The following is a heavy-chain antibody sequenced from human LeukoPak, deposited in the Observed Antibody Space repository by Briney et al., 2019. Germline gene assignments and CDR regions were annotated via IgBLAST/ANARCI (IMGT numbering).Heavy chain of an antibody. CDR2: INPNSGGT. V-gene: IGHV1-2*06. Sequence: ASVNVSCTASGYTFTGYYMHWVRQAPGQGLEWMGRINPNSGGTNYAQKFQGRVTMTRDTSISTAYMELSRLRSDDTAVYYCARGYRTVGAIEYFQHWGQGTLVTVSS. D-gene: IGHD1-26*01. CDR3: ARGYRTVGAIEYFQH. CDR1: GYTFTGYY. J-gene: IGHJ1*01.